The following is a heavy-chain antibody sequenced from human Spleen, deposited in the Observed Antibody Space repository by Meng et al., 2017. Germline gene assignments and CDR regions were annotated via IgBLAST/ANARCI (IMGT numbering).Heavy chain of an antibody. CDR1: GHNFPYYY. CDR3: ARDEDISAAGKLFGDY. D-gene: IGHD6-25*01. Sequence: QGQLGQSGAEVKKPGASLKVSCKPSGHNFPYYYIHWVRRAPGHGLEWMGRINPKSGDTHYAQKFQARVTMTGDTSISTAYMELSGLRSDDTAMYYCARDEDISAAGKLFGDYWGQGTLVTVSS. CDR2: INPKSGDT. J-gene: IGHJ4*02. V-gene: IGHV1-2*06.